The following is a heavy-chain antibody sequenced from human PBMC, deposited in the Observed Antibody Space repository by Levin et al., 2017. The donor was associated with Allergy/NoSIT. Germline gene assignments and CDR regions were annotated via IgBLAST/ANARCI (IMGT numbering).Heavy chain of an antibody. CDR1: GFTFSSYA. D-gene: IGHD5-12*01. CDR2: IYASADST. V-gene: IGHV3-23*01. J-gene: IGHJ4*02. Sequence: LSLTCAASGFTFSSYAMSWVRQAPGKGLEWVSAIYASADSTYYSDSVKGRFTISRDSSKNTLYLHMNSLRAEDTAVYYCARSSRGYGTFDSWGQGTLVTVSS. CDR3: ARSSRGYGTFDS.